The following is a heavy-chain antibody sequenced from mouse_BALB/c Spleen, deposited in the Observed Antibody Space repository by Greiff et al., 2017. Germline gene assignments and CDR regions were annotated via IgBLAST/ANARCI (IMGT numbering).Heavy chain of an antibody. CDR3: TRGHYDYDGDPWFAD. D-gene: IGHD2-4*01. CDR2: INPSNGGT. J-gene: IGHJ3*01. CDR1: GYTFTSYY. Sequence: VQLQQSGAELVKPGASVKLSCKASGYTFTSYYMYWVKQRPGQGLEWIGEINPSNGGTNFNEKFKSKATLTVDKSSSTAYMQLSSLTSEDSAVYYCTRGHYDYDGDPWFADWGQGTLVTVSA. V-gene: IGHV1S81*02.